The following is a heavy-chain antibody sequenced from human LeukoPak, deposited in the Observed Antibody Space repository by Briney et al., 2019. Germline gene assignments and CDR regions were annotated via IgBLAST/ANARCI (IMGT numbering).Heavy chain of an antibody. D-gene: IGHD6-25*01. J-gene: IGHJ4*02. V-gene: IGHV1-8*01. CDR2: VNPNSGDT. CDR3: ARGLVTAAGDFDY. Sequence: ASVKVSCKASGYTFTSYDINWVRQATGQGLEWVGWVNPNSGDTGYAQKFQGRVSMTRSTSISTAYMEPSSLRSEDTAVYYCARGLVTAAGDFDYWGQGTLVTVSS. CDR1: GYTFTSYD.